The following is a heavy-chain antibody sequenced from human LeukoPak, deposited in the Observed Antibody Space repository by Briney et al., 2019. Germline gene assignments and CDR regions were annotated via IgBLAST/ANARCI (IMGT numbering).Heavy chain of an antibody. CDR3: ARDSRYCNSISCYGRPGYYGLDV. Sequence: SETLSLTCTVSGGSLSSYYWSWIRQPPGNGLEWIGYIYYSGITNYNPSLKSRVTMSVDTSKNQFSLNLSSVTAADTAVYYCARDSRYCNSISCYGRPGYYGLDVWGQGTTVTVSS. CDR1: GGSLSSYY. CDR2: IYYSGIT. J-gene: IGHJ6*02. V-gene: IGHV4-59*01. D-gene: IGHD2-2*01.